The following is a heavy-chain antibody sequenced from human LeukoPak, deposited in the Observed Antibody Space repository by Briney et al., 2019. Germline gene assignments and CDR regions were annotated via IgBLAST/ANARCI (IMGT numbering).Heavy chain of an antibody. CDR1: GFTFSSYA. CDR2: ISGSGGST. J-gene: IGHJ4*02. CDR3: AKTSYYDSSGYHFDPFDY. V-gene: IGHV3-23*01. D-gene: IGHD3-22*01. Sequence: GGSLRLSCAASGFTFSSYAMNWVSQAPGKGLEWVSGISGSGGSTFYADSVKGRFTISRDNSKNTLYLQMNSLRAEDTAVYYCAKTSYYDSSGYHFDPFDYWGQGTLVTVSS.